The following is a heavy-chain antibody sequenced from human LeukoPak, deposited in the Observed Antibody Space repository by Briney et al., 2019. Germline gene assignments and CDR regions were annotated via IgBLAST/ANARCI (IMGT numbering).Heavy chain of an antibody. CDR2: INHSGST. CDR1: GGSFSGYY. V-gene: IGHV4-34*01. Sequence: SETLSLTCAVYGGSFSGYYWSWIRQPPGKGLEWIGEINHSGSTNYNPSLKSRVTISVDTSKNQFSLKLSSVTAADTAVYYCARGYCSGGSCYSWNDYWGQGTLVTVSS. J-gene: IGHJ4*02. CDR3: ARGYCSGGSCYSWNDY. D-gene: IGHD2-15*01.